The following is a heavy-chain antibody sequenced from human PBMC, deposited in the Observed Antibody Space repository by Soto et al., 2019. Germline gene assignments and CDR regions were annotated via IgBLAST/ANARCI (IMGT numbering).Heavy chain of an antibody. V-gene: IGHV1-2*04. CDR3: ARFNVATSNFGMDV. CDR1: GYTFTGYY. Sequence: GASVKVSCKASGYTFTGYYMHWVRQAPGQGLEWMGWINPNSGGTNYAQKFQGWVTMTRDTSISTAYMELSRLRSDDTAVYYCARFNVATSNFGMDVWGQGTTVTVSS. CDR2: INPNSGGT. D-gene: IGHD5-12*01. J-gene: IGHJ6*02.